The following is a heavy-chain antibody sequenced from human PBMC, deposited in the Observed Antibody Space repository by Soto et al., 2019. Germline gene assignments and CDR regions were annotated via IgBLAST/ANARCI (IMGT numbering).Heavy chain of an antibody. CDR3: ARGRIVASIHDAFEI. V-gene: IGHV1-18*01. Sequence: ASVKVSCKASGYPFTSYGISWVRQAPGQGLEWVAWISAYNGKRDTAQKFQDRDTMTLDTSTDTAHMDLGDLTSADTAVYYCARGRIVASIHDAFEIWGQGTKVTVSS. CDR2: ISAYNGKR. D-gene: IGHD5-12*01. CDR1: GYPFTSYG. J-gene: IGHJ3*02.